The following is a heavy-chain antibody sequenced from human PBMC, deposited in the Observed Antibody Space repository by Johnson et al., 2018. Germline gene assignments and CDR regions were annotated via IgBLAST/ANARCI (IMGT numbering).Heavy chain of an antibody. CDR2: ITLDGKRP. Sequence: QVQLQEAGGGVVQPGRSLRLSCAASGFTFSASGIDTHWVRQSPDKGLEWVTHITLDGKRPFYTDAVKGRFSVSSDNPRNTVYLQMNSLRPEDTARYHWVQGPSHGAFDIWGQGTMVMVSS. V-gene: IGHV3-30*18. J-gene: IGHJ3*02. CDR1: GFTFSASG. D-gene: IGHD2-2*01. CDR3: VQGPSHGAFDI.